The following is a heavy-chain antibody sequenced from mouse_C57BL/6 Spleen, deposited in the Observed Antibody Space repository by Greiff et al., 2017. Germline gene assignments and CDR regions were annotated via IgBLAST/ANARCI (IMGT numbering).Heavy chain of an antibody. CDR3: ARPYSNYGYAMDY. J-gene: IGHJ4*01. V-gene: IGHV3-6*01. CDR2: ISYDGSN. CDR1: GYSITSGYY. Sequence: VQLQESGPGLVKPSQSLSLTCSVTGYSITSGYYWNWIRQFPGNKLEWMGYISYDGSNNYNPSLKNRISITRDTSKSQFFLKLNSVTTEDTATYYCARPYSNYGYAMDYWGQGTSVTVSS. D-gene: IGHD2-5*01.